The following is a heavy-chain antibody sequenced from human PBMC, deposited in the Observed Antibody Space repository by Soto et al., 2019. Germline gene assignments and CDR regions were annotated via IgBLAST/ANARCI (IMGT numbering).Heavy chain of an antibody. D-gene: IGHD4-17*01. J-gene: IGHJ4*02. CDR3: ARLTVQNYFDC. CDR2: ISTSSSTI. Sequence: EVQLVESGGGLVQPGGSLRLSCAASGFTFSTYTINWVRQAPGKGLEWVSYISTSSSTIYYADSVKGRFTISRDNAKNSLYLQMDSLRAEDTAVYYCARLTVQNYFDCWGQGTLVTVSS. CDR1: GFTFSTYT. V-gene: IGHV3-48*01.